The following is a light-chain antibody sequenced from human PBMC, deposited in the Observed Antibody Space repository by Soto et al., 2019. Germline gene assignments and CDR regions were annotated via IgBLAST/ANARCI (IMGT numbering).Light chain of an antibody. V-gene: IGKV3-20*01. J-gene: IGKJ4*01. Sequence: EIVLTQSPGTLSLSPGERATLSCRASQSVSSSYLAWYQQKPGQAPRLLIYGASSRATGIPDRFSGSGSGTDFTLTISRLEPEDFAVYYCQQYGSLLTFGRGTKVEIK. CDR1: QSVSSSY. CDR3: QQYGSLLT. CDR2: GAS.